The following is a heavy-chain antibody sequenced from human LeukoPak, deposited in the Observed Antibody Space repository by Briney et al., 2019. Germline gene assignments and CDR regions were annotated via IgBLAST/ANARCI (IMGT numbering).Heavy chain of an antibody. CDR2: ISSSSSYI. CDR3: ARVGARPPPYYYYMDV. J-gene: IGHJ6*03. Sequence: GGSLRLSCAASGFTFSSYSMNWVRQAPGKGLEGVSSISSSSSYIYYADSVKGRFTISRDNAKNSLYLQMNSLRAEDTAVYYCARVGARPPPYYYYMDVWGKGTTVTVSS. CDR1: GFTFSSYS. V-gene: IGHV3-21*01. D-gene: IGHD6-6*01.